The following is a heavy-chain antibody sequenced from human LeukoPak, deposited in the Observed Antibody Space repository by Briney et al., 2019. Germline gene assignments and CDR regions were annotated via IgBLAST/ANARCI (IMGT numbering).Heavy chain of an antibody. CDR3: ARSYGSGSYSEF. D-gene: IGHD3-10*01. CDR2: IYPGDSDT. CDR1: GSSFTTHW. Sequence: GESLQISCKGSGSSFTTHWIGWVRQLPGKGLEWMGIIYPGDSDTRYSPSFQGQVTISADKSISTAYLQWSSLKASDTAMYYCARSYGSGSYSEFWGQGTLVTVSS. V-gene: IGHV5-51*01. J-gene: IGHJ4*02.